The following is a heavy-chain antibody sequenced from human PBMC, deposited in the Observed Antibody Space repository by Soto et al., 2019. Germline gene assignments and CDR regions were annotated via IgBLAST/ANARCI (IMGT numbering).Heavy chain of an antibody. D-gene: IGHD2-15*01. CDR2: VYHTGST. CDR3: ATLPPRIVVVVLPIPS. V-gene: IGHV4-4*02. Sequence: PSETLSLTCVVSGGSISSTNWWTWVRQTPGKGLEWIGEVYHTGSTKYNPSLKNRVTISVDKSNNQFSLNLKSVTAADTAVYYCATLPPRIVVVVLPIPSWGQGTLVTVSS. CDR1: GGSISSTNW. J-gene: IGHJ4*02.